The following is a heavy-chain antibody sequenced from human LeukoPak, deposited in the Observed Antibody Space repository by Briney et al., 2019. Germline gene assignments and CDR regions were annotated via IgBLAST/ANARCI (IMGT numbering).Heavy chain of an antibody. CDR1: GFTFDDYA. V-gene: IGHV3-9*01. J-gene: IGHJ4*02. D-gene: IGHD3-10*01. CDR3: AKGRWAREFDY. CDR2: ISWNSGSI. Sequence: PGRSLRLSCAASGFTFDDYAMHWVRQAPGKGLEWVSGISWNSGSIGYADSVKGRFTISRDNAKNSLYLQMNSLRAEDTALYYCAKGRWAREFDYWGQGTLVTVSS.